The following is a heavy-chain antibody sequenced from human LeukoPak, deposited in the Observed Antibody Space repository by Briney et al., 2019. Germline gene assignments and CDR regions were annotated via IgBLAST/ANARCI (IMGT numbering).Heavy chain of an antibody. Sequence: SETLSLTCTVSGGSISSYYWSWIRQSPGKGLEWIGYVYYSGSTNYNPSLKSRATISVDTSKNQFSLKLSSVTAADTAVYYCARSYCSSTRCYGDYYYYGMDVWGQGTTVTVSS. CDR1: GGSISSYY. V-gene: IGHV4-59*01. CDR2: VYYSGST. J-gene: IGHJ6*02. D-gene: IGHD2-2*01. CDR3: ARSYCSSTRCYGDYYYYGMDV.